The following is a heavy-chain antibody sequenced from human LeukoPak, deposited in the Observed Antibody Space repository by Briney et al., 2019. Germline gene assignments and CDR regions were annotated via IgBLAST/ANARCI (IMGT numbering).Heavy chain of an antibody. V-gene: IGHV1-18*01. Sequence: ASVKVSCKASGYTFTTYGISWVRQAPGQGNEWMGWMSAYNGQTNHTHNLQDRVSMTIDTSTSTAYMEQRSLRSDDTAVYYCARCGGSYYVHRWFDPWGQGTLVTVSS. CDR3: ARCGGSYYVHRWFDP. CDR2: MSAYNGQT. CDR1: GYTFTTYG. J-gene: IGHJ5*02. D-gene: IGHD1-26*01.